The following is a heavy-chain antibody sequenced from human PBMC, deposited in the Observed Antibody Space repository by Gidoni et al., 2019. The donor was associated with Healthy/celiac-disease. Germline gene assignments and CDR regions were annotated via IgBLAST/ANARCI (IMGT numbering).Heavy chain of an antibody. Sequence: QVQRVESGGGVVQTRRSMRRSCAASGFTFSSYGMHWVRQAPGKGLEWVSVIWYDGSNKYYADSVKGRFTISRDNSKNTLYLQMNSLRAEDTAVYYCAREVGDGYTRHFDYWGQGTLVTVSS. CDR2: IWYDGSNK. D-gene: IGHD2-21*01. V-gene: IGHV3-33*01. CDR1: GFTFSSYG. J-gene: IGHJ4*02. CDR3: AREVGDGYTRHFDY.